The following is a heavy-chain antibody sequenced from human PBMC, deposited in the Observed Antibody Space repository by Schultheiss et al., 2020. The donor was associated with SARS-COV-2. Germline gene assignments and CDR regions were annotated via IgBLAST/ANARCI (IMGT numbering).Heavy chain of an antibody. V-gene: IGHV4-34*01. CDR2: INHSGST. J-gene: IGHJ6*02. CDR3: ARGAYYDSSGYYSTPMYYYYGMDV. Sequence: GSLRLSCAASGFVFSNYRMNWVRQPPGKGLEWIGEINHSGSTNYNLSLKSRVTISVDTSKNQFSLKLSSVTAADTAVYYCARGAYYDSSGYYSTPMYYYYGMDVWGQGTTVTVSS. CDR1: GFVFSNYR. D-gene: IGHD3-22*01.